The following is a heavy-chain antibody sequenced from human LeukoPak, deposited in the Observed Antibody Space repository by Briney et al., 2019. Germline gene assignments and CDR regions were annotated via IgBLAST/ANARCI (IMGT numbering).Heavy chain of an antibody. V-gene: IGHV4-30-2*01. CDR3: ARGGGEPGDGSYYYYYMDV. D-gene: IGHD1-14*01. J-gene: IGHJ6*03. Sequence: SRTLSLTCTVSGGSISSGGYYWSWIRQPPGKGLEWIGYIYHSGSTYYNPSLKSRVTISVDRSKNQFSLKLSSVTAADTAVYYCARGGGEPGDGSYYYYYMDVWGKGTTVTVSS. CDR1: GGSISSGGYY. CDR2: IYHSGST.